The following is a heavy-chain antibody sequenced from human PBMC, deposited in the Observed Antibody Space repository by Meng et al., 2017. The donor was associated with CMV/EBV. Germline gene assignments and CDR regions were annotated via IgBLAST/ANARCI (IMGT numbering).Heavy chain of an antibody. D-gene: IGHD6-13*01. Sequence: SVKVSRKASGGTFSSYAISWVRQPPGQGREWMGGSIPIFGKANYAQKFQGRVTITKDESTSTAYMELSSLISEDTAVYYCAGVRRWGSAAGTYMCYYYGMDVWGQGTTVTVSS. V-gene: IGHV1-69*05. CDR3: AGVRRWGSAAGTYMCYYYGMDV. J-gene: IGHJ6*02. CDR2: SIPIFGKA. CDR1: GGTFSSYA.